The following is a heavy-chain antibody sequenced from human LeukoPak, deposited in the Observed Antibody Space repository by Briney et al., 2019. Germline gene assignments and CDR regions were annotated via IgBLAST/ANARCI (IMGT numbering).Heavy chain of an antibody. Sequence: SETLSLTCTVSGGYISSDTYYWTWIRQPAGKGLEWIGLIYTSGSTNYNPSLKSRVTISIDTSKNQLSLKLTSVTAADTAVYYCARDFRDWGQGTLVTVSS. CDR2: IYTSGST. V-gene: IGHV4-61*02. D-gene: IGHD3-10*01. CDR3: ARDFRD. J-gene: IGHJ4*02. CDR1: GGYISSDTYY.